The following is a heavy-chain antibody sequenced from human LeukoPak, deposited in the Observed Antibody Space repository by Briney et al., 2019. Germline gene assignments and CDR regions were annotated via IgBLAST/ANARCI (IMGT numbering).Heavy chain of an antibody. J-gene: IGHJ4*02. CDR1: GFTFSTYG. V-gene: IGHV3-30*03. CDR2: ITYDGYYK. Sequence: GESLKISCAASGFTFSTYGMHWGRQAPGKGLEWVALITYDGYYKYHSDSVKGRFTISSDTSRNTLSLQMNSLRAEDTAVYYCARDLSPVVRASPMGYWGQGTLVTVSS. CDR3: ARDLSPVVRASPMGY. D-gene: IGHD3-10*01.